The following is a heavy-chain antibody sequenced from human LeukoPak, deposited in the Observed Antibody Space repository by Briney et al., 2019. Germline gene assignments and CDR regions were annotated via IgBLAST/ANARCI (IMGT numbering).Heavy chain of an antibody. V-gene: IGHV1-2*04. CDR3: ARANYYDSIGDAFDI. Sequence: GASVKVSCKASGYTFTSYDFSWVRQAPGQGLEWMGWINPNSGGTNYAQKFQGWVTMTGDTSINTAYMELSSLKSDDTAVYYCARANYYDSIGDAFDIWGQGTMVTVSS. D-gene: IGHD3-22*01. J-gene: IGHJ3*02. CDR2: INPNSGGT. CDR1: GYTFTSYD.